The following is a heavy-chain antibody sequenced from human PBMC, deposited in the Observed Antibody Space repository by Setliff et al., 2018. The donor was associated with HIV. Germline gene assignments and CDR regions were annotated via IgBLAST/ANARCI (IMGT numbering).Heavy chain of an antibody. J-gene: IGHJ4*02. D-gene: IGHD3-10*01. Sequence: SETLSLTCAVYGGSFSGYYWSWIRQPPGKGLEWIGEITHRGITDYNPSLKSRVTISVDTSKNQFSLKLGSVTAADTAVYYCARDMRHLAPLGYYFDYWGQGTLVTV. CDR3: ARDMRHLAPLGYYFDY. CDR1: GGSFSGYY. V-gene: IGHV4-34*01. CDR2: ITHRGIT.